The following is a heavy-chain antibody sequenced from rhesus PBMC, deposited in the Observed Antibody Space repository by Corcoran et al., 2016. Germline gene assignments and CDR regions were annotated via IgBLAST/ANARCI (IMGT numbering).Heavy chain of an antibody. CDR1: GFSLTTRGMG. CDR3: ARGNLDAFDF. CDR2: IYWDDDK. V-gene: IGHV2-174*01. J-gene: IGHJ3*01. Sequence: QVTLKESGPALVKPTQTLTLTCTFSGFSLTTRGMGLGCIRQPTGKALEWLARIYWDDDKCYSTSLKSRLTSSKDTSKNQVVLTMTNMDPVDTATYYCARGNLDAFDFWGQGLRVTVSS.